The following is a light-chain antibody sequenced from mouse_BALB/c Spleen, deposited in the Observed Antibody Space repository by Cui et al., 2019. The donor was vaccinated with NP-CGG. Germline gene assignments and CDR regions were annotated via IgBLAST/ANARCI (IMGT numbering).Light chain of an antibody. V-gene: IGLV1*01. CDR2: GTN. Sequence: AVVPQESALTTSPGETVTLTCRSSTGAVTTSNYPNWVQEKPDHLFTGLIGGTNNRAPGVPARFSGSLIGDKAALTITGAQTEDEAIYFCALWYSNHWVFGGGTKLTVL. J-gene: IGLJ1*01. CDR1: TGAVTTSNY. CDR3: ALWYSNHWV.